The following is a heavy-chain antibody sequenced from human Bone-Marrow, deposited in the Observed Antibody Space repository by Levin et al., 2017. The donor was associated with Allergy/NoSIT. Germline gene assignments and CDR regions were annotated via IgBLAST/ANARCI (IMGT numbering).Heavy chain of an antibody. CDR3: ARGSGERSPYPMDV. D-gene: IGHD6-25*01. Sequence: GESLKISCQASGSILTTYYMHWVRQAPGQGLEWMGRIDPNSGGTNLAQKFHGRVTMTRDTSIGTVYMELSSLRSDDTAVYFCARGSGERSPYPMDVWGPGSTVTVSS. CDR2: IDPNSGGT. CDR1: GSILTTYY. V-gene: IGHV1-2*06. J-gene: IGHJ6*02.